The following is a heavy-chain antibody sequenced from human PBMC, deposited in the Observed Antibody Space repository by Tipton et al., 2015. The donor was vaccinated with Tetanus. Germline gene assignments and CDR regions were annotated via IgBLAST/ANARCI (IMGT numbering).Heavy chain of an antibody. J-gene: IGHJ5*02. CDR3: AKDPASRGWFDP. V-gene: IGHV3-23*01. Sequence: SLRLSCATSGFTFSNYWMSWVRQAPGKGLEWVSGISVRGSHTYYADPVKGRFSISRDNSKNTVYLQMNSLRDEDTAVYYCAKDPASRGWFDPWGQGTLVSVSS. CDR2: ISVRGSHT. CDR1: GFTFSNYW.